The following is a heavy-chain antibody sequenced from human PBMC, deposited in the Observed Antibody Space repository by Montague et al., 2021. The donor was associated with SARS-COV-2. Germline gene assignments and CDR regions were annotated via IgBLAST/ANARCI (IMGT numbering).Heavy chain of an antibody. CDR1: GGSISSSSYY. CDR3: ARLGDGIVPSPILGLGPYYSFYYMGV. D-gene: IGHD2-2*02. CDR2: ISLSGNT. Sequence: SETLSLTCTVSGGSISSSSYYWSWIRQPPGKGLEWIGEISLSGNTKYNPSLQSRVSISLDTSRNQFSLKVSSVTAADTAIYYCARLGDGIVPSPILGLGPYYSFYYMGVWDKGTTVTVSS. J-gene: IGHJ6*03. V-gene: IGHV4-39*07.